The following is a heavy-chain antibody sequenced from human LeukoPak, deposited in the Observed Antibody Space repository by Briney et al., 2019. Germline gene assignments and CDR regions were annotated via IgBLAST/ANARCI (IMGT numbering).Heavy chain of an antibody. J-gene: IGHJ6*02. V-gene: IGHV4-34*01. CDR2: INHSGST. D-gene: IGHD3-3*01. Sequence: SETLSLTCAVYGGSFSGYYWSWIRQPPGKGLEWIGEINHSGSTNYNPSLKSRVTISVDTSKNQFSLKLSSVTAADTAVYYCARFREFWSGYHNYYYGMDVWGQGTTVTVSS. CDR1: GGSFSGYY. CDR3: ARFREFWSGYHNYYYGMDV.